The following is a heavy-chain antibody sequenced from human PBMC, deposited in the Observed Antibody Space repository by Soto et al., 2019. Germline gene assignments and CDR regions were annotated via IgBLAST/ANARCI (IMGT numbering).Heavy chain of an antibody. CDR2: ISGSGGST. CDR1: GFTFSSYA. CDR3: AKASYYDFWSGYYSGYYMDV. Sequence: EVQLLESGGGLVQPGGSLRLSCAASGFTFSSYAMRWVRQAPGKGLEWVSAISGSGGSTYYADSVKGRFTISRDNPKNTLYLQMNSLRAEDTAVYYCAKASYYDFWSGYYSGYYMDVWGKGTTVTVSS. J-gene: IGHJ6*03. V-gene: IGHV3-23*01. D-gene: IGHD3-3*01.